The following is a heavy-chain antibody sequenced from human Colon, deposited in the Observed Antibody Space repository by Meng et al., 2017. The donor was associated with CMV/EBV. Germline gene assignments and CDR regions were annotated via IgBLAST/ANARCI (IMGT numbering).Heavy chain of an antibody. V-gene: IGHV4-39*07. CDR3: ASLDGYKGPSDY. CDR1: GGSISSSSLY. D-gene: IGHD5-24*01. Sequence: GSLRLSCTVSGGSISSSSLYWGWIRQSPGKGLEWIGSFYYGGSSYYNPSLKSRVTISADKSKNQLSLKMRSVTAADTAVYYCASLDGYKGPSDYWSQGTLVTVSS. CDR2: FYYGGSS. J-gene: IGHJ4*02.